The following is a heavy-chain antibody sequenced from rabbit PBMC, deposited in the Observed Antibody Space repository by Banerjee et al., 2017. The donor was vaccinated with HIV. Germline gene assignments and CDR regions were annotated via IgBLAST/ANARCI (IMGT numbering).Heavy chain of an antibody. CDR2: IAGGSSGST. V-gene: IGHV1S40*01. D-gene: IGHD1-1*01. CDR3: ARWFDGRAFNL. Sequence: QSLEESGGDLVKPGASLTLTCTASGFSFSSSYWICWVRQAPGKGLEWIACIAGGSSGSTQYASWADGRFTISKTSSTTVTLQSTSLTVADTATYFCARWFDGRAFNLWGQGTLVTVS. CDR1: GFSFSSSYW. J-gene: IGHJ4*01.